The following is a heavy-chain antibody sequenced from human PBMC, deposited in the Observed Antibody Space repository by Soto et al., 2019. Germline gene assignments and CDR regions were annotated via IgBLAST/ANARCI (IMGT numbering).Heavy chain of an antibody. V-gene: IGHV1-8*01. CDR1: GYTFTSYD. CDR3: ARAYGSGSYSRYYYYGMDV. Sequence: ASVKVSCKASGYTFTSYDINWVRQATGQGLEWTGWMNPNSGNTGYAQKFQGRVTMTRNTPISTAYMELSSLRSEDTAVYYCARAYGSGSYSRYYYYGMDVWGQGTTVTVSS. J-gene: IGHJ6*02. D-gene: IGHD3-10*01. CDR2: MNPNSGNT.